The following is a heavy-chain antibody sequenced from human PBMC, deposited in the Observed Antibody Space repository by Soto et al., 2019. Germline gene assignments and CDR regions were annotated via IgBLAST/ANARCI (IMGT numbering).Heavy chain of an antibody. D-gene: IGHD4-4*01. CDR1: GGSFSGYY. V-gene: IGHV4-34*01. CDR3: ARVHDYSNYLFDY. Sequence: SETLSLTCAVYGGSFSGYYWSWIRQPPGKGLEWIGEINHSGSTNYNPSLKSRVTISVDTSKNQFSLKLSSVTAADTAVYYCARVHDYSNYLFDYWGQGTLVTVSS. CDR2: INHSGST. J-gene: IGHJ4*02.